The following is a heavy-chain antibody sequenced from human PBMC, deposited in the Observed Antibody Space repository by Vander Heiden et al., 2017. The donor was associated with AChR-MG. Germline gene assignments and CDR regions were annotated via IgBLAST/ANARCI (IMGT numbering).Heavy chain of an antibody. V-gene: IGHV1-46*01. CDR2: INASGGST. J-gene: IGHJ4*02. CDR1: PAT. Sequence: QVQLVQSGAEVKTPGASPATICPGCDKPPGQGLEWMGIINASGGSTSYAQKLQGRVTMTRDTSTSTVYMELSSLRSEDTAVYYCAREAAGIVDYWGQGTLVTVSS. D-gene: IGHD6-13*01. CDR3: AREAAGIVDY.